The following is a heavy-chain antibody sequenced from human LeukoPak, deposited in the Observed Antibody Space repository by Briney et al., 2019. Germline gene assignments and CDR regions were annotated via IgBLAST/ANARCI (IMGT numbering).Heavy chain of an antibody. Sequence: GGSLRLSCAPSGFTFSTYAMYWVRQAPGKGLEYVSAISGSGVNTYYANSVKGRFTISRDNSKNTLYLQLGSLRAEDMAVYYCARDSSLGMDWGQGTLVTVSA. D-gene: IGHD1-26*01. J-gene: IGHJ4*02. CDR1: GFTFSTYA. CDR2: ISGSGVNT. V-gene: IGHV3-64*01. CDR3: ARDSSLGMD.